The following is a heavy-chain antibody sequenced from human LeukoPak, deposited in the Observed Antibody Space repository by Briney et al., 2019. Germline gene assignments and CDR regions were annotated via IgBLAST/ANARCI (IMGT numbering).Heavy chain of an antibody. Sequence: PSETLSLTCTVSGGSIGTYYWSWVRQSPGKGLEWIGYIYVTGNRYNPYLQSRGTISVDTSRNQFFLKKSAVTAADTAVYYCARHIGGGMEDMGVWAKGTKVTVSS. D-gene: IGHD3-16*01. V-gene: IGHV4-59*08. CDR3: ARHIGGGMEDMGV. CDR1: GGSIGTYY. J-gene: IGHJ6*03. CDR2: IYVTGN.